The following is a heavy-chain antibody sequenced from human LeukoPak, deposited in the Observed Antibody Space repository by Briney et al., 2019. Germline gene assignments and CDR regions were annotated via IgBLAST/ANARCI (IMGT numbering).Heavy chain of an antibody. V-gene: IGHV3-21*01. CDR3: ARERYDSSGYYHYYFDY. J-gene: IGHJ4*02. D-gene: IGHD3-22*01. CDR2: ISSSSSYI. Sequence: GGSLRLSCTASGFTFSNYDMNWVRQAPGKGLEWVSSISSSSSYIYYADSVKGRFTISRDNAKNSLYLQMNSLRAEDTAVYYCARERYDSSGYYHYYFDYWGQGTLVTVSS. CDR1: GFTFSNYD.